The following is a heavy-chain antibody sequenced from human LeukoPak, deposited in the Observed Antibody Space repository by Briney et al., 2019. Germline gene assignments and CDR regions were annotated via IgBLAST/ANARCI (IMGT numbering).Heavy chain of an antibody. V-gene: IGHV4-39*01. Sequence: SETLSLPFPVPGGSISSSPYYWGWIRQPPGKGLEWIGHIYYSGSTYYNPSLKTRVTISVDTSKNQFSLKLTSVTAADTAVYYCARHASVDGNWPRPLDYWGQGSLVTVSS. CDR1: GGSISSSPYY. J-gene: IGHJ4*02. CDR3: ARHASVDGNWPRPLDY. CDR2: IYYSGST. D-gene: IGHD6-19*01.